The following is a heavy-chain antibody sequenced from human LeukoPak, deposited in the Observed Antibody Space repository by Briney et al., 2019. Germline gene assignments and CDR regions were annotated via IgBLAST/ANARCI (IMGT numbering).Heavy chain of an antibody. D-gene: IGHD6-19*01. Sequence: GGSLRLSCAASGFTFSSYWMHWVRQAPGKGLEWVAVISYDGSNKYYADSVKGRFTISRDNSKNTLYLQMNSLRAEDTAVYYCARFLYSSGWYGPATAFDYWGQGTLVTVSS. CDR1: GFTFSSYW. J-gene: IGHJ4*02. CDR3: ARFLYSSGWYGPATAFDY. V-gene: IGHV3-30-3*01. CDR2: ISYDGSNK.